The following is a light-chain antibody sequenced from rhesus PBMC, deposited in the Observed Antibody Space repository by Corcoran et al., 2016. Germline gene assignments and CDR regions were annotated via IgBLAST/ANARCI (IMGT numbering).Light chain of an antibody. CDR1: QSINED. J-gene: IGKJ1*01. Sequence: DIQMTQSPSSLSASVGDTVTITCRASQSINEDVAWYQQKPGVTPKLLIYEASSLQSGIPSRFSGSGYGTDFTLSFSSLPSEDFAPYYCQHYYTTPWTFGPGTKVEIK. CDR2: EAS. V-gene: IGKV1-22*01. CDR3: QHYYTTPWT.